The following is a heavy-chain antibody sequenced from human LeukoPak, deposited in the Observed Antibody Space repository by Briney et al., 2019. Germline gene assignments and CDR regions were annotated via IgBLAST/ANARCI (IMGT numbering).Heavy chain of an antibody. Sequence: ASVKVSCKASGYTFTGYYMHWVRQAPGQGLEWMGWINPNSGGTNYAQKFQGRVTMTRDTSISTAYMELSRLRSGDTAVYYCARTADPYYYGSGSYHYWGQGTLVTVSS. CDR2: INPNSGGT. CDR3: ARTADPYYYGSGSYHY. V-gene: IGHV1-2*02. CDR1: GYTFTGYY. J-gene: IGHJ4*02. D-gene: IGHD3-10*01.